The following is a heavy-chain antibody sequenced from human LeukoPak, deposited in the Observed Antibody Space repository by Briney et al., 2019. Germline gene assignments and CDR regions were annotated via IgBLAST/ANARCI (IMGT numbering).Heavy chain of an antibody. CDR3: ARGRAKMSLYIAAAGYNWFDP. J-gene: IGHJ5*02. D-gene: IGHD6-13*01. CDR2: IKHSGST. Sequence: PSKTLSLTCAVYGGSFSGYYWSWIRQPPGKGLERIGEIKHSGSTNYNRSLKSRVTLSVDTSKNQFSLKLSSVTAADTAVYYCARGRAKMSLYIAAAGYNWFDPWGQGTLVTVSS. CDR1: GGSFSGYY. V-gene: IGHV4-34*01.